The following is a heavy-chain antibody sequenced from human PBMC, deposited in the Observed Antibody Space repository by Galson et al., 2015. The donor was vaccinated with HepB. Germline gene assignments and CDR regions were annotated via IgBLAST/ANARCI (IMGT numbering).Heavy chain of an antibody. CDR2: INPNSGGT. V-gene: IGHV1-2*02. CDR3: ARGGGKGEGYNYFDY. D-gene: IGHD5-18*01. CDR1: GYTFTGYY. J-gene: IGHJ4*02. Sequence: SVKVSCKASGYTFTGYYMRWVRQAPGQGLEWMGWINPNSGGTNYAQKFQGRVTMTRDTSISTAYMELSRLRSDDTAVYYCARGGGKGEGYNYFDYWGQGTLVTVSS.